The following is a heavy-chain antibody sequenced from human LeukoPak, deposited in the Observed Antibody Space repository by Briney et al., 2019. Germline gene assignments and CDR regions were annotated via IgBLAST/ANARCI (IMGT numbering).Heavy chain of an antibody. CDR3: ARGRVSSSTWYSTYYYYFYMDV. Sequence: SETLSLTCSVSDDSITMYYWTWIRPPPGKGLEWIGYVDHTGSTNFNPSLNGRVSISRDTTKNLFSLRLRSVTAADTAVYFCARGRVSSSTWYSTYYYYFYMDVWGKGTTVTVSS. CDR1: DDSITMYY. J-gene: IGHJ6*03. CDR2: VDHTGST. D-gene: IGHD1-1*01. V-gene: IGHV4-59*01.